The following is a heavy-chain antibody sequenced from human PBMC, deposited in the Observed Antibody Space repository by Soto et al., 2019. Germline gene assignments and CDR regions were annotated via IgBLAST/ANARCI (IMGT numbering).Heavy chain of an antibody. CDR2: INPNSGGT. D-gene: IGHD3-22*01. Sequence: ASVKVCGEASAYTVTGYYMHWVRQAPGQGLEWMGWINPNSGGTNYAQKFQGWVTMTRDTSISTAYMELSRLRSDDTAVYYCARDTMIEVSPSHFDYWGQGTLVTVSS. CDR1: AYTVTGYY. CDR3: ARDTMIEVSPSHFDY. J-gene: IGHJ4*02. V-gene: IGHV1-2*04.